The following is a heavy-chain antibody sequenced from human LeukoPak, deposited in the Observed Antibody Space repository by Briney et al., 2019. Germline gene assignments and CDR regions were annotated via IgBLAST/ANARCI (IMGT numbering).Heavy chain of an antibody. CDR3: ARDRFLKTGFDP. J-gene: IGHJ5*02. V-gene: IGHV4-59*12. Sequence: SETLSLTCTVSGGSISSYYWSWIRQPPGKGLEWIGYIYYSGSTNYNPSLKSRVTISVDTSKNQFSLKLSSVTAADTAVYYCARDRFLKTGFDPWGQGTLVTVSS. CDR2: IYYSGST. CDR1: GGSISSYY. D-gene: IGHD3-16*01.